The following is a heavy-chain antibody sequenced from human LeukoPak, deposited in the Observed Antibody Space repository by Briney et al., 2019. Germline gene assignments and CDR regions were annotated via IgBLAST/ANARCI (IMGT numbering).Heavy chain of an antibody. CDR3: ARDIGSSSFQAGYHYYYMDV. V-gene: IGHV1-18*01. D-gene: IGHD6-6*01. CDR1: GYTFTSCG. CDR2: INAYNGNT. J-gene: IGHJ6*03. Sequence: ASVKVSCKASGYTFTSCGFSWVRQAPGQGLQWMGWINAYNGNTNYAQNLQGRVSMTTDTSTSTVYMQLRSLRSDDTAVYYCARDIGSSSFQAGYHYYYMDVWGEGTTVTVSS.